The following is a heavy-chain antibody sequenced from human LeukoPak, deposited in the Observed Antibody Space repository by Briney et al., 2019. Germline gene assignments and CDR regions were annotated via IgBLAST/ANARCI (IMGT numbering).Heavy chain of an antibody. Sequence: ASVKVSCKASGYTFTGYYMHWVRQAPGQGLEWMGWINPNSGGTNYAQKFQGRVTMTRDTSISTAYMELSRLRSDDTAVYYCARSSWPLQTFDYWGQGTLVTVSS. CDR2: INPNSGGT. V-gene: IGHV1-2*02. CDR3: ARSSWPLQTFDY. J-gene: IGHJ4*02. D-gene: IGHD6-13*01. CDR1: GYTFTGYY.